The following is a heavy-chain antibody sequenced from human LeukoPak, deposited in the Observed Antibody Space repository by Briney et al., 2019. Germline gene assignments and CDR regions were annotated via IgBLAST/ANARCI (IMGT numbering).Heavy chain of an antibody. Sequence: ASVKVSCKASGYTFTSYGISWVRQAPGQGLEWMGWISAYSGNTNYAQKLQGRVTMTTDTSTSTAYMELRSLRSDDTAVYYCARDRDSYGASYGMDVWGQGTTVTVSS. V-gene: IGHV1-18*01. CDR1: GYTFTSYG. CDR2: ISAYSGNT. D-gene: IGHD5-18*01. CDR3: ARDRDSYGASYGMDV. J-gene: IGHJ6*02.